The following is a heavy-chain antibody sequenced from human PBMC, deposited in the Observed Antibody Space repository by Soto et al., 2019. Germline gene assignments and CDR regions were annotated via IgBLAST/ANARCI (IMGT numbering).Heavy chain of an antibody. V-gene: IGHV4-30-4*01. D-gene: IGHD3-22*01. J-gene: IGHJ4*02. Sequence: SETLSLTCTVSGGSISSGDYYWSWIRQPPGKGLEWIGYIYYSGSTSYNPSLKSRVTISVDTSKNQFSLKLGSVTAADTAVYYCARLGGYYQAFDYRAQRTPVTGSS. CDR2: IYYSGST. CDR3: ARLGGYYQAFDY. CDR1: GGSISSGDYY.